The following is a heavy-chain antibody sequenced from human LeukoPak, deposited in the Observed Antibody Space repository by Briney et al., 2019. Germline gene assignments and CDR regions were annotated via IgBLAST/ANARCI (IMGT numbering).Heavy chain of an antibody. V-gene: IGHV1-24*01. CDR2: FDPEDGET. Sequence: ASVKVSCKVSGYTLTELSMHWVRQAPGKGLEWMGGFDPEDGETIYAQKFQGRVTMTEDTSTYTAYMELSSLRSEDTAVYYCAKDYGAGQQLVRGGYFDYWGQGTLVTVSS. CDR3: AKDYGAGQQLVRGGYFDY. J-gene: IGHJ4*02. CDR1: GYTLTELS. D-gene: IGHD6-13*01.